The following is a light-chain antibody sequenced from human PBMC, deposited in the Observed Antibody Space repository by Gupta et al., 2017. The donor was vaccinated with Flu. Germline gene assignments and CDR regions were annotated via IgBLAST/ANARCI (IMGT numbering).Light chain of an antibody. CDR3: QQYSDYSIT. CDR1: QNINSW. J-gene: IGKJ4*01. V-gene: IGKV1-5*03. CDR2: KAS. Sequence: DLQMTQSPSTLSASVGDRVTITCRVSQNINSWLAWHQQKPGKAPKLLIYKASSVESGVPPRFSGSGSGTEFTLTISSLHPEDFATYYCQQYSDYSITFGGGTRVEI.